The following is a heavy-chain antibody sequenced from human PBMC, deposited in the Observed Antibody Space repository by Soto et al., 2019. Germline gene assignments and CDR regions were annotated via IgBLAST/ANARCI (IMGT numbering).Heavy chain of an antibody. D-gene: IGHD3-22*01. V-gene: IGHV1-69*04. Sequence: GASVKVSCKASGGTFSSYTISWVRQAPGQGLEWMGRIIPILGIANYAQKFQGRVTITADKSTSTAYMELSSLRSEDTAVYYCARDQDYYDSSGYYYGYWGQGTLVTVSS. CDR2: IIPILGIA. J-gene: IGHJ4*02. CDR3: ARDQDYYDSSGYYYGY. CDR1: GGTFSSYT.